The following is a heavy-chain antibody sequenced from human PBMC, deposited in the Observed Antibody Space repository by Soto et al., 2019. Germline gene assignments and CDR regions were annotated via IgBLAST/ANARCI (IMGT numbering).Heavy chain of an antibody. CDR3: ARDRTYGWYY. J-gene: IGHJ4*02. Sequence: GGSLRLSCAASGFTFSSYWMHWVRQVPGKGLVWVSRIKSDGSSTSYADSVKGRFTISRDNAKNTLYLQMNSLGAEDTAVYYCARDRTYGWYYWGQGTLVTVSS. V-gene: IGHV3-74*01. D-gene: IGHD6-19*01. CDR1: GFTFSSYW. CDR2: IKSDGSST.